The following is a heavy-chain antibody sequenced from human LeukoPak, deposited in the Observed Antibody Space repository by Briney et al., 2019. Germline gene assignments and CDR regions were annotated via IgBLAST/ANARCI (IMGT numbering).Heavy chain of an antibody. D-gene: IGHD3-22*01. CDR1: GFTVSGNY. CDR2: ISSDGNT. Sequence: PGGXXXXSCAXSGFTVSGNYXSWVRQAPGKGLXWVSAISSDGNTYYEDSVKGRFTISRENSKKKLTLQRKNLRAEDTAVYYCAKVTITMISWTYFDYWGQGTLVTVSS. V-gene: IGHV3-53*01. CDR3: AKVTITMISWTYFDY. J-gene: IGHJ4*02.